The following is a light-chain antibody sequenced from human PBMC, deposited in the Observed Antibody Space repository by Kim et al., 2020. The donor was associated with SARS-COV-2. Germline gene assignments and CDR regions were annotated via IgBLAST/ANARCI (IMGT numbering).Light chain of an antibody. CDR1: QNITTNC. CDR3: RQYGKSPWT. V-gene: IGKV3-20*01. Sequence: PAGRATPSCRASQNITTNCLSWYHQKPRHEPRILLDSVSIRTTSSPDRFSGSRAGGDFILPTSRLEPEDFAVYYCRQYGKSPWTFGQGTKVDIK. J-gene: IGKJ1*01. CDR2: SVS.